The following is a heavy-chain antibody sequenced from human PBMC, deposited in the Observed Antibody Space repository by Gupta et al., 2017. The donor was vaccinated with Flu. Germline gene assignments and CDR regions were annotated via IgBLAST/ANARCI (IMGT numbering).Heavy chain of an antibody. CDR1: GFSLSSTSYG. V-gene: IGHV3-21*02. J-gene: IGHJ6*02. CDR3: ARDNRNYDSWSGKGGMDV. CDR2: ISSSTNSI. D-gene: IGHD3-3*01. Sequence: EGRLVESGGGLAKPGGSLRLSCAAYGFSLSSTSYGVTWVRQAPGKGLEWVSSISSSTNSIDYAESVKGRFTISRDFARNLVYLQMQSLRAEDTALYYCARDNRNYDSWSGKGGMDVWGQGTTVTVSS.